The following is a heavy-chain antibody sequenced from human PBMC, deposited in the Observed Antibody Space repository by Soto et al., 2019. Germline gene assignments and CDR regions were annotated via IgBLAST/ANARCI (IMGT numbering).Heavy chain of an antibody. Sequence: QVQLQESGPGLVKPSQTLSLTCTVSGGSISSGDYYWSWIRQPPGKGLEWLGYIYYSGSTYYNPSINGPVTISVDTSKNQFSLKLSAVTAADTAVYYCASQPWFGRHFDLWGRGTLVTVSS. V-gene: IGHV4-30-4*01. D-gene: IGHD3-10*01. CDR1: GGSISSGDYY. J-gene: IGHJ2*01. CDR2: IYYSGST. CDR3: ASQPWFGRHFDL.